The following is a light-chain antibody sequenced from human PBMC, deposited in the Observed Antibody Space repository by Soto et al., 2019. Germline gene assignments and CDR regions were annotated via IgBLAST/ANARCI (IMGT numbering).Light chain of an antibody. Sequence: QTVVTQEPSFSVSPGGTVTLTCGLSSGSVSTSNYPSWYQQTPGQAPRTLIYSTNTRSPGVPDRFSGSILGNKAALTITGAQADDESDYFCVLYMGRGISVFGGGTKLTVL. V-gene: IGLV8-61*01. CDR1: SGSVSTSNY. CDR3: VLYMGRGISV. CDR2: STN. J-gene: IGLJ3*02.